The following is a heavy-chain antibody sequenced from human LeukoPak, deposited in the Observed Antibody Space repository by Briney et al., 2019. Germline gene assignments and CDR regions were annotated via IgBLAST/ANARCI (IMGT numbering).Heavy chain of an antibody. Sequence: GGSLRLSCAGSGFNFSNHWMHWVRHAPGKGLVWVSRSTSDGSGTSYADSVKGRFTISRDNAKNTLYLQMNSLRAEDTAVYYCARDRGGRFDPGGQGTLVTVSS. J-gene: IGHJ5*02. CDR3: ARDRGGRFDP. CDR2: STSDGSGT. CDR1: GFNFSNHW. V-gene: IGHV3-74*01.